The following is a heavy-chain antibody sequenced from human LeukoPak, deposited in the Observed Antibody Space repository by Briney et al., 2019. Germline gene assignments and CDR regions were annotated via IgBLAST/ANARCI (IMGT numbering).Heavy chain of an antibody. Sequence: GGSLRLSCAASGFTFSSYGMHWVRQAPGKGLEWVAVISYDGSNNYYADSVKGRFTISRDNSKNTLYLQMNSLRAEDTAVYYCAKDSGYDYYHYYGMDVWGQGTTVTVSS. D-gene: IGHD5-12*01. CDR3: AKDSGYDYYHYYGMDV. J-gene: IGHJ6*02. V-gene: IGHV3-30*18. CDR2: ISYDGSNN. CDR1: GFTFSSYG.